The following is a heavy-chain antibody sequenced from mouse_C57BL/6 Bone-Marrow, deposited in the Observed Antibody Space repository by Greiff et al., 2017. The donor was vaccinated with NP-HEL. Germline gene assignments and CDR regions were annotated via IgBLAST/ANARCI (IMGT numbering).Heavy chain of an antibody. V-gene: IGHV1-50*01. CDR2: IDPSDSYT. CDR3: AREGDYSNFFDY. CDR1: GYTFTSYW. D-gene: IGHD2-5*01. Sequence: QVQLQQPGAELVKPGASVKLSCKASGYTFTSYWMQWVKQRPGQGLEWIGEIDPSDSYTNYNQKFKSKATLTVDTSSSTAYMQLSSLTSEDSAVYYCAREGDYSNFFDYWGQGTTLTVSS. J-gene: IGHJ2*01.